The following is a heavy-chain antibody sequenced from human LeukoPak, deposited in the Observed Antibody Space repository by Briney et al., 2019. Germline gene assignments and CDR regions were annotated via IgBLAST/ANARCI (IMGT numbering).Heavy chain of an antibody. J-gene: IGHJ4*02. D-gene: IGHD3-10*01. CDR3: AKDLHYGSADY. CDR1: GVTFSNYW. CDR2: IYPDMSTT. Sequence: GGSLRVSCAASGVTFSNYWMHWVRQDPGKGLGWVSFIYPDMSTTNYADSLKGRFTISRDNAKNALYLQMNSLRAEDTAVYYCAKDLHYGSADYWGQGTLVTVSS. V-gene: IGHV3-74*01.